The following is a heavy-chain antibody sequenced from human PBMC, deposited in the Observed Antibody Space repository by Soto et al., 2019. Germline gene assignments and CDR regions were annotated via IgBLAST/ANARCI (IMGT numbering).Heavy chain of an antibody. D-gene: IGHD5-12*01. V-gene: IGHV2-5*02. J-gene: IGHJ4*02. CDR1: GFSLSTSGVG. CDR2: IYWDDDK. CDR3: AHLVVAPITSSFDS. Sequence: QITLKESGPTLVKPTQTLTLTCTFSGFSLSTSGVGVGWIRQPPGKALEWLTFIYWDDDKRNSPFLKSRLTTTNDSSKNLVVLTITTLAPVDTPTYYCAHLVVAPITSSFDSWGQGTLVTVSS.